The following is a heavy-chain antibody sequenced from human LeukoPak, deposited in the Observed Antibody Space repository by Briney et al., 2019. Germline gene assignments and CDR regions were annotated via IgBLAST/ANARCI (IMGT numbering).Heavy chain of an antibody. V-gene: IGHV4-31*03. CDR2: IYYSGST. CDR3: ARVRGYDYYYYYGMDV. D-gene: IGHD5-12*01. J-gene: IGHJ6*02. CDR1: GGSISSGGYY. Sequence: SQTLSLTCTVSGGSISSGGYYWSWIRQHPGKGLEWIGYIYYSGSTYYNPSLKSRVTISVDTSKNQFSLKLSSVTAADTAVYYCARVRGYDYYYYYGMDVWGQGTTVTVS.